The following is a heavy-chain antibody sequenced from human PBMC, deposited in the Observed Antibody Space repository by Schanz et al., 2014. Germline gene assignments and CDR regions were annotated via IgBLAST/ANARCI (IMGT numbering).Heavy chain of an antibody. V-gene: IGHV3-66*01. CDR2: IDYAGST. CDR1: GLTFSDYY. J-gene: IGHJ4*02. Sequence: VQLVESGGGLVKPGGSLRLSCAASGLTFSDYYMIWVRQPPGKGLEWVSLIDYAGSTNYADSVKGRMTVSRDTSKNALFLQMNNLRAEDTAVYYGASPPISVAGRLADYWGQGILVAVSS. D-gene: IGHD6-19*01. CDR3: ASPPISVAGRLADY.